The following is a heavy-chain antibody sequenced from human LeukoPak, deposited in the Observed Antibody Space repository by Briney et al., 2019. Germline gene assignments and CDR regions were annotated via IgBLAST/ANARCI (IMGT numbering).Heavy chain of an antibody. D-gene: IGHD3-3*01. CDR1: GYTFTSYD. CDR3: ARVQLYDFWSGYYRQAYYYYGMDV. CDR2: MNPNSGNT. Sequence: ASVTVSCTASGYTFTSYDINWVRQAPGQGLEWVGWMNPNSGNTGYAQKFQGRVTMTRNTSISTAYMELSSLRSEDTAVYYCARVQLYDFWSGYYRQAYYYYGMDVWGQGTTVTVSS. V-gene: IGHV1-8*01. J-gene: IGHJ6*02.